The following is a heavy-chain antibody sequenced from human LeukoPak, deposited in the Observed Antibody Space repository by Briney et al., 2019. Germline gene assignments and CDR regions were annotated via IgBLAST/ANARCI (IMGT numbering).Heavy chain of an antibody. V-gene: IGHV4-39*07. D-gene: IGHD1-1*01. CDR3: ARGNWNDVVGYYFDY. J-gene: IGHJ4*02. CDR1: GGSISSSSYY. Sequence: SETLSLTCTVSGGSISSSSYYWGWIRQPPGKGLEWIGSIYYSGSTYYNPSLKSRVAISVDTSKNQFSLKLSSVTAADTAVYYCARGNWNDVVGYYFDYWGQGTLVTVSS. CDR2: IYYSGST.